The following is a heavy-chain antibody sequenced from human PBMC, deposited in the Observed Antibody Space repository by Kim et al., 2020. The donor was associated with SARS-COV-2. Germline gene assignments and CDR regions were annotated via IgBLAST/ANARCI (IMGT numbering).Heavy chain of an antibody. CDR3: ARDTRYYYGSGSYPLDY. V-gene: IGHV3-33*05. CDR2: ISYDGSNK. J-gene: IGHJ4*02. Sequence: GGSLRLSCAASGFTFSSYGMHWVRQAPGKGLEWVAVISYDGSNKYYADSVKGRFTISRDNSKNTLYLQMNSLRAEDTAVYYCARDTRYYYGSGSYPLDYCGQGTLVTVSS. D-gene: IGHD3-10*01. CDR1: GFTFSSYG.